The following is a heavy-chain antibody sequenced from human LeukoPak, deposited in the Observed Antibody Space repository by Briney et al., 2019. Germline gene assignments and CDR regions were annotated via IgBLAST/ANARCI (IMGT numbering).Heavy chain of an antibody. J-gene: IGHJ4*02. Sequence: GGSLRLSCTASGFTFGDYAMSWFRQAPGKGLEWVGFIRSKAYGGTTEYAASVKGRFTISRDDSKSIAYLQMNSLKTEDTAVYYCTTEHVLLWFGEFLLWGQGTLVTVSS. CDR2: IRSKAYGGTT. V-gene: IGHV3-49*03. CDR1: GFTFGDYA. CDR3: TTEHVLLWFGEFLL. D-gene: IGHD3-10*01.